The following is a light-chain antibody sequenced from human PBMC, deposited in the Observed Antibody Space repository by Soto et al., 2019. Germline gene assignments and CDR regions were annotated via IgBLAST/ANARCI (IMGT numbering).Light chain of an antibody. CDR3: SSYTSSSTYV. J-gene: IGLJ1*01. CDR2: DVS. CDR1: STDIGRYNY. Sequence: QSVLTPPASVSGSPGQSSTLSCTGNSTDIGRYNYVSWYQQHPGKAPKLMIYDVSNRPSGVSNRFSGSKSGNTASLTISGLQAEDEADYYCSSYTSSSTYVFGTGTKVTVL. V-gene: IGLV2-14*03.